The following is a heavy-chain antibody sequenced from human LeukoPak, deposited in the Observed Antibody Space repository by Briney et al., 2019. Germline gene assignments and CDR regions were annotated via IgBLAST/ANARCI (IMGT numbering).Heavy chain of an antibody. CDR1: GYTFTGYY. Sequence: SVKVSCKASGYTFTGYYMHWVRQAPGQGLEWMGGIIPIFGTANYAQKFQGRVTITADESTSTAYMELSSLRSEDTAVYYCATVGPYYYDSSGYLFDYWGQGTLVTVSS. CDR2: IIPIFGTA. J-gene: IGHJ4*02. CDR3: ATVGPYYYDSSGYLFDY. V-gene: IGHV1-69*13. D-gene: IGHD3-22*01.